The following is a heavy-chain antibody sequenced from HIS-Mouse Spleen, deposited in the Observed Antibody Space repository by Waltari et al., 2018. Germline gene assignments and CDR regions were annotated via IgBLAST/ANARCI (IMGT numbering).Heavy chain of an antibody. Sequence: QLQLQESGPGLVKPSETLSLTCTVSGGSISSSSYYWGWIRQPPGKGLEWIGSIYYSGGTYYNPPLTSRVTISVDTSKNQFSLKLSSVTAADTAVYYCAREIPYSSSWYDWYFDLWGRGTLVTVSS. CDR3: AREIPYSSSWYDWYFDL. V-gene: IGHV4-39*07. J-gene: IGHJ2*01. CDR2: IYYSGGT. CDR1: GGSISSSSYY. D-gene: IGHD6-13*01.